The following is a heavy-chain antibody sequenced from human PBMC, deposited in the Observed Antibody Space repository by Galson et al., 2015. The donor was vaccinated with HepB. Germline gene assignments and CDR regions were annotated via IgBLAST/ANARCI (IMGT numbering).Heavy chain of an antibody. CDR2: IKSKTDGGTT. J-gene: IGHJ6*02. D-gene: IGHD3-16*02. CDR3: TTAEQGDYVWGSYRYRGGIDV. V-gene: IGHV3-15*01. CDR1: GFTFSNAW. Sequence: SLRLSCAASGFTFSNAWMSWVRQAPGKGLEWVGRIKSKTDGGTTDYAAPVKGRFTISRDDSKNTLYLQMNSLKTEDTAVYYCTTAEQGDYVWGSYRYRGGIDVWGQGTTVTVSS.